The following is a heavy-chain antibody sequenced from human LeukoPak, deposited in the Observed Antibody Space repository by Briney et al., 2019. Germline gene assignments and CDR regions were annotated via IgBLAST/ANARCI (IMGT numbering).Heavy chain of an antibody. V-gene: IGHV4-39*01. Sequence: SETLSLTCTVSGGSISSSSYYWGWIRQPPGKGLEWIGSIYYSGSTYYNPSLKSRVTISVDTSKNQFSLKLSSVTAADTAVYYCARERGYNYGADYWGQGTLVTVSS. CDR1: GGSISSSSYY. D-gene: IGHD5-18*01. CDR3: ARERGYNYGADY. J-gene: IGHJ4*02. CDR2: IYYSGST.